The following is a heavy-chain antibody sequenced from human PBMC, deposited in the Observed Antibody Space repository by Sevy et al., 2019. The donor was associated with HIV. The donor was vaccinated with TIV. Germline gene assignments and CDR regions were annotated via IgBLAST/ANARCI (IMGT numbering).Heavy chain of an antibody. CDR1: GGSISSYY. V-gene: IGHV4-59*01. D-gene: IGHD6-13*01. CDR2: IYYSGST. CDR3: ARTATVAAAGTYYYYYMDV. Sequence: SDTLSLTCTVSGGSISSYYWSWIRQPPGKGLEWIGYIYYSGSTNYNPSLKSRVTISVDTSKNQFSLKLSSVTAADTAVYYCARTATVAAAGTYYYYYMDVWGKGTTVTVSS. J-gene: IGHJ6*03.